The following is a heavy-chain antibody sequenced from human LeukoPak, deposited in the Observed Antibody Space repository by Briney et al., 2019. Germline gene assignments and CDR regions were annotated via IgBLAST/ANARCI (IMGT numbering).Heavy chain of an antibody. CDR1: GYTFTSYG. J-gene: IGHJ6*03. CDR2: ISAYNGNT. D-gene: IGHD1-26*01. V-gene: IGHV1-18*01. CDR3: ARAHSGRYYYMDV. Sequence: ASVKVSCKASGYTFTSYGISWVRQAPGQGLEWMGWISAYNGNTNYAQKLQGRVTMTTDTSTSTAYVELRSLRSDDTAVYYCARAHSGRYYYMDVGGKGTTVTVSS.